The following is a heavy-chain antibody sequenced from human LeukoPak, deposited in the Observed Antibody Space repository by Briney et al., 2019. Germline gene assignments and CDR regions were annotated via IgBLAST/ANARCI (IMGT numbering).Heavy chain of an antibody. V-gene: IGHV5-51*01. J-gene: IGHJ6*02. CDR3: ARWGSSTYYYGMDV. CDR2: IYPLGSDL. Sequence: GESLKISCKGSGYSFNSYWIGWVRQMPGKGLEWMGIIYPLGSDLRYSPSFQGQVTISVDKSISTAYLQWSSLKASDTAMYYCARWGSSTYYYGMDVWGQGTTVTVSS. CDR1: GYSFNSYW. D-gene: IGHD6-6*01.